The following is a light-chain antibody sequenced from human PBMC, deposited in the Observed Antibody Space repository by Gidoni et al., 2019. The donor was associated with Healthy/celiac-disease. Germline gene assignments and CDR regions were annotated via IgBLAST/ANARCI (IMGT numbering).Light chain of an antibody. V-gene: IGKV1-39*01. CDR3: QQSYSTPLT. J-gene: IGKJ3*01. CDR2: AAS. CDR1: QSISSY. Sequence: DIHMNQSPSSLSASVGDRVTITCRASQSISSYLNWYQQKPGKAPKLLIYAASSLQSGVPSRFSGSGSGTDFTLTISSLQPEDIATYYCQQSYSTPLTFGPGTKVDIK.